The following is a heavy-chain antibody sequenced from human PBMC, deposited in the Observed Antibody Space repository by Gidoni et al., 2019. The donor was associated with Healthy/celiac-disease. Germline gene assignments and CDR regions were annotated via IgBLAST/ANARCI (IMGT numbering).Heavy chain of an antibody. D-gene: IGHD2-15*01. J-gene: IGHJ4*02. CDR3: AKARPGYCSGGSCYPLLFDY. Sequence: EVQLLGSGGGLVQPGGSLRLSCAASGFTFSSYAMSWVRHAPGKGLEWVSSISGSGGSTYYADSVQGRFTISRDNSKNTLYLQMNSLRAEDTAVYYCAKARPGYCSGGSCYPLLFDYWGQGTLVTVSS. CDR2: ISGSGGST. CDR1: GFTFSSYA. V-gene: IGHV3-23*01.